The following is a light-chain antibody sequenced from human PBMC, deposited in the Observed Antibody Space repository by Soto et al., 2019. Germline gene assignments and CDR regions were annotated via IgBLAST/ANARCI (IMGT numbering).Light chain of an antibody. CDR1: SSDVGGYNY. J-gene: IGLJ2*01. V-gene: IGLV2-8*01. CDR2: KVS. Sequence: QSALTQPPSASGSPGQSVTISCTGTSSDVGGYNYVSWYQQHPGKAPKLMIYKVSKRPSGVPDRFSGSKSGNTASLTVSGLQAEDEADYYCSSYAGSTGVFGGGTKLTVL. CDR3: SSYAGSTGV.